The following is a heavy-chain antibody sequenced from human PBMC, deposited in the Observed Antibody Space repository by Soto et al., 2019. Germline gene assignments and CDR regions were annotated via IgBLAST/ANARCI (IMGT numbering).Heavy chain of an antibody. D-gene: IGHD6-13*01. CDR2: ISAYNGNT. V-gene: IGHV1-18*04. Sequence: SVKVSCKASGYTFTSYGISWVRQAPGQGLEWMGWISAYNGNTNYAQKLQGRVTMTTDTSTSTAYMELRSLRSDDTAVYYCAREEQQLTYYYYGMDVWGQGTTVTVSS. CDR3: AREEQQLTYYYYGMDV. J-gene: IGHJ6*02. CDR1: GYTFTSYG.